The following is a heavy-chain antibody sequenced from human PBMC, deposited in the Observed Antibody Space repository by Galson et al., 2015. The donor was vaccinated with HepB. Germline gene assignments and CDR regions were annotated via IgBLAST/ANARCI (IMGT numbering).Heavy chain of an antibody. Sequence: SLRLSCAASGFTFSSCAMHWVRQAPGKGLEYVSAISSNGGSTYYANSVKGRFTISRDNSKNTLYLQMGSLRAEDMAVYYCARDLRYFDWLGGPDYWGQGTLVTVSS. CDR3: ARDLRYFDWLGGPDY. V-gene: IGHV3-64*01. D-gene: IGHD3-9*01. CDR1: GFTFSSCA. CDR2: ISSNGGST. J-gene: IGHJ4*02.